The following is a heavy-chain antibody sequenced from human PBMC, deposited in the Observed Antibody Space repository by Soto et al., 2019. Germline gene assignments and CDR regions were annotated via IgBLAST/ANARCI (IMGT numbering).Heavy chain of an antibody. J-gene: IGHJ4*02. Sequence: GGSLRLSCAASGFTFSNYAMSWVRQAPGKGLEWVSAINDSGGTTFYADSVKGRFTISRDNSKNTVYLQMNSLRAEDTAIYYCAKNERYCSGSSCSFWGQGTLVTVSS. V-gene: IGHV3-23*01. D-gene: IGHD2-2*01. CDR3: AKNERYCSGSSCSF. CDR2: INDSGGTT. CDR1: GFTFSNYA.